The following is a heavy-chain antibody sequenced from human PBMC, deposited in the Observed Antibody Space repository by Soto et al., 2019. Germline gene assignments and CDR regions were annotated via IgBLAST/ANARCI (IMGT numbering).Heavy chain of an antibody. CDR3: ARDQYYDDSGYYDDV. D-gene: IGHD3-22*01. CDR2: ISYDGSNK. Sequence: GGSLRLSCAASGFTLSRYAIHWVRQAPGKGLEWVSIISYDGSNKYYADSVRGGFTISRDNSKNTLYLQMNSLRPEDTAVYYCARDQYYDDSGYYDDVWGQGTMVTVSS. CDR1: GFTLSRYA. V-gene: IGHV3-30-3*01. J-gene: IGHJ3*01.